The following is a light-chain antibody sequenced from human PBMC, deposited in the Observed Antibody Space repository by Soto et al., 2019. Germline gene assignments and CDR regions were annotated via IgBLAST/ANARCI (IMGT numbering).Light chain of an antibody. CDR2: EVS. Sequence: QSALTQPASVSGSPGQSITISCTGTSRDVGGYNYVSWYHQHPGKAPKLMIYEVSNRPSGVSNRFSGSKSGKTASLSISGLQAEDEGDYYCSSYTGSSTLLCGVGTKLTVL. V-gene: IGLV2-14*01. J-gene: IGLJ2*01. CDR3: SSYTGSSTLL. CDR1: SRDVGGYNY.